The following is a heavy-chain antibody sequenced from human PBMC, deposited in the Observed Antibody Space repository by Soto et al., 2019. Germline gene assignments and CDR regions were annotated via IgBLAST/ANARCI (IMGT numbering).Heavy chain of an antibody. CDR2: INQDGSEK. CDR1: EFTFNNFW. D-gene: IGHD2-15*01. Sequence: GGSLRLSCAASEFTFNNFWMTWVRQAPGKGLECVANINQDGSEKYYVDSVKGRFTISRDNAKNSLYLQMNSLRAEDTAIYYCAKGGPYYYYGMDVWGQGTTVTVSS. V-gene: IGHV3-7*03. CDR3: AKGGPYYYYGMDV. J-gene: IGHJ6*02.